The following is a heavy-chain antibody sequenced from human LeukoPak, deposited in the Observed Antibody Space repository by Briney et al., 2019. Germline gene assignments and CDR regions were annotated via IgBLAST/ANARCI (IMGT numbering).Heavy chain of an antibody. J-gene: IGHJ4*02. V-gene: IGHV3-33*01. CDR3: ARGDYYGSGSNADY. D-gene: IGHD3-10*01. Sequence: GGSLRLSCAASGFTFSSYAMHWVRQAPGKGLEWVALIWYDGSNKYYADSVKGRFTISRDNSKNTLFLQMSSLRVEDTAMYFCARGDYYGSGSNADYWGQGTLVCVSS. CDR1: GFTFSSYA. CDR2: IWYDGSNK.